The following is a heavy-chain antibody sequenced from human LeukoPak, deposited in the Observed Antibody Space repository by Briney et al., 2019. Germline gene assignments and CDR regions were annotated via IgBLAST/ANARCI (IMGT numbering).Heavy chain of an antibody. CDR2: IKQDGSEK. CDR1: GFTFSSHW. J-gene: IGHJ4*02. D-gene: IGHD5-18*01. V-gene: IGHV3-7*01. CDR3: ARPIMGIQETIDY. Sequence: PGGSLRLSCVASGFTFSSHWMTCFRQAPGKGLEWVANIKQDGSEKHYVDFLKGRFTISRDNAKNSLFLQMSRLGADDTALYYCARPIMGIQETIDYWGQGTLVTVSS.